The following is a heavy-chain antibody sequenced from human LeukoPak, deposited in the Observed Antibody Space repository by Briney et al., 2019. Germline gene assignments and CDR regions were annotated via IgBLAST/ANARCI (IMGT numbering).Heavy chain of an antibody. CDR1: GGSISSYY. Sequence: SETLSLTCTVSGGSISSYYWSWIRQPAGKGLEWIGRIYTSGSTNYSPSLKSRVTMSVDTSKNQFSLKLSSVTAADTAVYYCARAGRGVLSGWYYFDYWGQGTLVTVSS. CDR3: ARAGRGVLSGWYYFDY. D-gene: IGHD6-19*01. CDR2: IYTSGST. V-gene: IGHV4-4*07. J-gene: IGHJ4*02.